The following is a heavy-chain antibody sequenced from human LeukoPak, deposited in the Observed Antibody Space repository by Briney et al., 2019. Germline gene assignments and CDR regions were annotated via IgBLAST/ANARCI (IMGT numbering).Heavy chain of an antibody. V-gene: IGHV4-31*03. J-gene: IGHJ6*02. CDR3: ARAVLYDYYYYYGMDV. Sequence: SSQTLSLTCTVSGGSISSGGYYWSWIRQHPGQGLEWIGYIYYSGSTYYNPSLKSRVTISVDTSKNQFSLKLSSVTAADTAVYYCARAVLYDYYYYYGMDVWGQGTTVTVSS. CDR2: IYYSGST. CDR1: GGSISSGGYY. D-gene: IGHD2-2*02.